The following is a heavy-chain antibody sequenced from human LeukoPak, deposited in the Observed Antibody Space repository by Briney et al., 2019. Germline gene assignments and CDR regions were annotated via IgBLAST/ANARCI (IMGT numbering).Heavy chain of an antibody. D-gene: IGHD6-19*01. CDR1: GFTFSSYA. Sequence: PGRSLRLSCAASGFTFSSYAMSWVRQPPGKGLEWVSAISGSGGSTYYADSAKGQFTISRDNSKNTLYLQMNSLRAEDTAVYYCAKDTQQWLVRNDYYGMDVWGQGTTVTVSS. CDR3: AKDTQQWLVRNDYYGMDV. CDR2: ISGSGGST. J-gene: IGHJ6*02. V-gene: IGHV3-23*01.